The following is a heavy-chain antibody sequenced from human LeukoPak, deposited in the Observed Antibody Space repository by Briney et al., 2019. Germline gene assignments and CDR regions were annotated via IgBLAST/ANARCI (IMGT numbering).Heavy chain of an antibody. D-gene: IGHD3-9*01. V-gene: IGHV4-4*02. CDR1: GGSISSSNW. Sequence: PSGTLSLTCAVSGGSISSSNWWSWVRQPPGKGLEWIGEINHSGSTNYNPSLKSRVTISVDTSKNQFSLKLSSVTAADTAVYYCARGNNYDILTGYYLGGAFDIWGQGTMVTVSS. CDR2: INHSGST. CDR3: ARGNNYDILTGYYLGGAFDI. J-gene: IGHJ3*02.